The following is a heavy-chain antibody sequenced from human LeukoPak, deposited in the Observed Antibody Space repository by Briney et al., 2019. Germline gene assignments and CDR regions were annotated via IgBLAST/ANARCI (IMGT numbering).Heavy chain of an antibody. D-gene: IGHD1-26*01. Sequence: GGSLRLSCAASGFTFSSYAMHWVRQAPEKGLEYVSAISSNGGSTYYANSVKGRFTISRDNSKNTLYLQMGSLRAEDMAVYYCARDRNSGSYFDYWGQGTLVTVSS. CDR3: ARDRNSGSYFDY. J-gene: IGHJ4*02. CDR2: ISSNGGST. V-gene: IGHV3-64*01. CDR1: GFTFSSYA.